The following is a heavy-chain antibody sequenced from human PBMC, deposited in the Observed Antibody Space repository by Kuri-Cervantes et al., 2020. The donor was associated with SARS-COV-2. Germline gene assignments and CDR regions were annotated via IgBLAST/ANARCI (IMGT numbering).Heavy chain of an antibody. D-gene: IGHD3-3*01. CDR2: INPSGGST. V-gene: IGHV1-46*01. CDR1: GYSFTSYY. Sequence: GESLKISCKASGYSFTSYYIHWVRQAPGQGLEWMGIINPSGGSTTYAQKFQGRVTMTRDTSKNQFSLKLSSVTAADTAVYYCARGTRFLEWLLFTYYYGMDVWGQGTTVTVSS. CDR3: ARGTRFLEWLLFTYYYGMDV. J-gene: IGHJ6*02.